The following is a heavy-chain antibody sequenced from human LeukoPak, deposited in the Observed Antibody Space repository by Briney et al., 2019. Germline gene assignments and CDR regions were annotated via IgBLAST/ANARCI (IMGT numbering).Heavy chain of an antibody. Sequence: ASVKVSCKASGYTFTGYYMHWVRQAPGQGLEWMGWINPNSGGTNYAQKFQGRVTMTRDTSISTAYMELSRLRSDDTAVYYCARDNSVGDIAWWFDPWGQGTLVAVSS. V-gene: IGHV1-2*02. J-gene: IGHJ5*02. D-gene: IGHD3-16*02. CDR3: ARDNSVGDIAWWFDP. CDR2: INPNSGGT. CDR1: GYTFTGYY.